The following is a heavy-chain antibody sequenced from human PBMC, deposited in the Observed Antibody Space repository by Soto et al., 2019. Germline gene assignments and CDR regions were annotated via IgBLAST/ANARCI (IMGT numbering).Heavy chain of an antibody. CDR1: GFSLSTSGVG. CDR2: IYWDDDK. J-gene: IGHJ4*02. CDR3: AHMPVRQLMAEKDY. D-gene: IGHD2-8*01. Sequence: QITLKESGPTLVKPTQTLTLTCTFSGFSLSTSGVGVGWICQPPGKALEWLELIYWDDDKRYSPSLKSRLDITKDTSKTQVVLTMANMDPVDTATYYCAHMPVRQLMAEKDYGGQGTLVTVSS. V-gene: IGHV2-5*02.